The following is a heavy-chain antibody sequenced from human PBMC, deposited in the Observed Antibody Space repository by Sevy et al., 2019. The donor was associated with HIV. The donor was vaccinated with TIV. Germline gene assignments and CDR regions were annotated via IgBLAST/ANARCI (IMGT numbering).Heavy chain of an antibody. CDR3: AMAADTAMVYFDY. CDR2: IYSGGST. J-gene: IGHJ4*02. CDR1: GFTVSSNY. Sequence: GGSLRLSCAASGFTVSSNYMSWVRQAPGKGLEWVSVIYSGGSTYYADSVKGRFTISRDNSKNTLYLQMNSLRAEDTAVYYRAMAADTAMVYFDYWGQGTLVTVSS. V-gene: IGHV3-53*01. D-gene: IGHD5-18*01.